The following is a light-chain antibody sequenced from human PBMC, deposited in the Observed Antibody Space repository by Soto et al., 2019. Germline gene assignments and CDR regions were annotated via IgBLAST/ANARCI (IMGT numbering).Light chain of an antibody. CDR1: QTISSW. J-gene: IGKJ1*01. CDR3: QHYNSYSEA. CDR2: KAS. V-gene: IGKV1-5*03. Sequence: DIPMTQSPSTLSGSVGDRVTITCRASQTISSWLAWYQQKPGKAPKLLIYKASTLKSGVPSRFSGSGSGTEFTLTIRSLQPDDFATYYCQHYNSYSEAFGQGTKVEL.